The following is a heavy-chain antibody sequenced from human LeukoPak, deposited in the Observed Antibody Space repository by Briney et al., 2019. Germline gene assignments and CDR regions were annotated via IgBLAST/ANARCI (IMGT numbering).Heavy chain of an antibody. CDR3: ARDLTTVVNWRKYWYFDL. J-gene: IGHJ2*01. CDR2: ISSSSSYI. CDR1: GFTFSSYS. V-gene: IGHV3-21*01. D-gene: IGHD4-23*01. Sequence: GGSLRLSCAASGFTFSSYSMNWVRQAPGKGLEWVSPISSSSSYIYYADSVKGRFTISRDNAKNSLYLQMNSLRAEDTAVYYCARDLTTVVNWRKYWYFDLWGRGTLVTVSS.